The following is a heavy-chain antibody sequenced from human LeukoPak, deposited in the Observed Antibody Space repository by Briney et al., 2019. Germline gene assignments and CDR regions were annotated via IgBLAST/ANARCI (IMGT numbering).Heavy chain of an antibody. J-gene: IGHJ4*02. V-gene: IGHV3-53*01. CDR3: AQMATIGRSIFN. CDR1: GFTVSSNY. Sequence: GGSLRLSCAASGFTVSSNYMSWVRQAPGKGLEWVSVIYSGGSTYCADSVKGRFTISRDNSKNTLYLQMNSLRAEDTAVYYCAQMATIGRSIFNWGQGALVTVSS. D-gene: IGHD5-24*01. CDR2: IYSGGST.